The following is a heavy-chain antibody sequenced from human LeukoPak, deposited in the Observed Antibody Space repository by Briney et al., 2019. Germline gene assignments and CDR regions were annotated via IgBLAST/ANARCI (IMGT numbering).Heavy chain of an antibody. J-gene: IGHJ4*02. CDR2: ISYDGSNK. Sequence: GRSLRLSCAASGFTFSSYAMHWVRQAPGKGLEWVAVISYDGSNKYYADSVKGRFTISRDNSKNTLYLQMNSLRAEDTAVYHCAKDRRPRIVGAPLDYWGQGTLVTVSS. CDR1: GFTFSSYA. V-gene: IGHV3-30-3*01. D-gene: IGHD1-26*01. CDR3: AKDRRPRIVGAPLDY.